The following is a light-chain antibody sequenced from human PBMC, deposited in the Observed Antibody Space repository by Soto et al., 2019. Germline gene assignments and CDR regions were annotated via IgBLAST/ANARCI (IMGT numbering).Light chain of an antibody. CDR1: SSDDGGYNF. CDR2: DVD. J-gene: IGLJ2*01. CDR3: CSYSGSSTIVV. Sequence: QSVLAQPASVSGSPGQSITISCTGTSSDDGGYNFVSWYQQHPGKAPRLMIFDVDNRPSGVSTRFSGSKSGNTASLTISGLQAEDEADYYCCSYSGSSTIVVFGGGTKLTVL. V-gene: IGLV2-14*03.